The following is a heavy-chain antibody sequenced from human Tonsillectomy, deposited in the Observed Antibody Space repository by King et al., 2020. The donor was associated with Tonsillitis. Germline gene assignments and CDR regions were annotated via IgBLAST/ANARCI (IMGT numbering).Heavy chain of an antibody. CDR3: AREVEFMDYGVPDAFDI. CDR2: INSDGSTT. V-gene: IGHV3-74*01. J-gene: IGHJ3*02. CDR1: GFTFSIFW. Sequence: VQLVESGGGLVQPGGSLRLSCAASGFTFSIFWMHWVRQAPGKGLVWVSRINSDGSTTSYADSVKGRFTISRDNAKNTLYLQMNRLRAEDTAVYYCAREVEFMDYGVPDAFDIWGQGTMVTVSS. D-gene: IGHD4-17*01.